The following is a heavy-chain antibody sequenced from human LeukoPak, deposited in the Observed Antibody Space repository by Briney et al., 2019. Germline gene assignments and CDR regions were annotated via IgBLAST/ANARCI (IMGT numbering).Heavy chain of an antibody. CDR2: IYPGDSDT. V-gene: IGHV5-51*01. J-gene: IGHJ4*02. Sequence: GESLKISCKGSGYSFTSYWNGWVRQMPGKGLEWMGIIYPGDSDTRYSPSFQGQVTISADKSISTAYLQWSSLKASDTAMYYCARLPYYYDSSGYSPHFDYWGQGTLVTVSS. CDR1: GYSFTSYW. D-gene: IGHD3-22*01. CDR3: ARLPYYYDSSGYSPHFDY.